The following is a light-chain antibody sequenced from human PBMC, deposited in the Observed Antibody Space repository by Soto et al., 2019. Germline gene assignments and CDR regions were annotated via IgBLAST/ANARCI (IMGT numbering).Light chain of an antibody. Sequence: EIVMTQSPATLSVLPWERATLSCRASQSVSSNLAWYQQKRGQAPRLLTYGASTRATGIPARFSGSGSGTEFTLTISSLQPEDFAVYYCPQYYNWPGTFGQGTKV. CDR1: QSVSSN. V-gene: IGKV3-15*01. J-gene: IGKJ1*01. CDR3: PQYYNWPGT. CDR2: GAS.